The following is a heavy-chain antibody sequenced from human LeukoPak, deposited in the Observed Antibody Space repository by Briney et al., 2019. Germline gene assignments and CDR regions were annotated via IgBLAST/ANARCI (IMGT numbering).Heavy chain of an antibody. J-gene: IGHJ4*02. CDR2: IYHSGST. D-gene: IGHD2-2*01. V-gene: IGHV4-38-2*01. CDR1: GYSISSGYY. CDR3: ARVVPAATDDYYFDY. Sequence: SETLSLTCAVSGYSISSGYYWGWIRQPPGKGLEWIGSIYHSGSTYYNPSLKSRVTISVDTSKNQFSLKLSSVTAADTAVYCCARVVPAATDDYYFDYWGQGTLVTVSS.